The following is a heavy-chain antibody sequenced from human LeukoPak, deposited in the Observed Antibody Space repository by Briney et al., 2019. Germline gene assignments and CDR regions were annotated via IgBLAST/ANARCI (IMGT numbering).Heavy chain of an antibody. V-gene: IGHV4-30-4*01. CDR1: GGSISSGDYY. CDR3: ARYYDSSGYYDY. J-gene: IGHJ4*02. D-gene: IGHD3-22*01. CDR2: IYYSGST. Sequence: SETLSLTCTLSGGSISSGDYYWSWIRQPPGTGLEWIGYIYYSGSTYYNPSLKSRVTISVDTSKNQFSLKLSSVTAADTAVYYCARYYDSSGYYDYWGQGTLVTVSS.